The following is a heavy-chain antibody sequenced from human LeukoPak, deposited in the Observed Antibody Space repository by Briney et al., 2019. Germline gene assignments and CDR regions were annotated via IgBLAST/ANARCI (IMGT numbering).Heavy chain of an antibody. CDR1: GFTFSSYS. J-gene: IGHJ5*02. D-gene: IGHD6-13*01. CDR3: ARGVDSSSWYGEDWFDP. V-gene: IGHV3-21*01. CDR2: ISSSSSYI. Sequence: PGGSLRLSCAASGFTFSSYSMNWVRQAPGKGLEWVSSISSSSSYIYYADSVKGRFTISRDNAKNSLYLQMNSLRAEDTAVYYCARGVDSSSWYGEDWFDPWGLGTLVTVSS.